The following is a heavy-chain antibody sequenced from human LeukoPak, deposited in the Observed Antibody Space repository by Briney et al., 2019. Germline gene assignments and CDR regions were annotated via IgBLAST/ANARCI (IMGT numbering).Heavy chain of an antibody. CDR3: ARSGYLGPDY. D-gene: IGHD2-2*01. CDR2: ISSSGSTI. V-gene: IGHV3-48*03. J-gene: IGHJ4*02. Sequence: PGGSLRLSCAASGFXFSSSEINWVRQAPGKGLEWVSYISSSGSTIYYADSVKGRFTVSRDNAKNSLYLRMNSLRAEDTAVYYCARSGYLGPDYWGQGTLVTVSS. CDR1: GFXFSSSE.